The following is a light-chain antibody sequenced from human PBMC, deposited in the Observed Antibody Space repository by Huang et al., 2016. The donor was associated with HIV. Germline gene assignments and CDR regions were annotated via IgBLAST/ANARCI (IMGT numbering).Light chain of an antibody. CDR1: QNIDIY. CDR2: TAS. Sequence: EIQMNQSPSSLSASVGDTVTITCRARQNIDIYLNWYQQRPGKAPKLRIYTASSLQTGVPSRFSGSGSGTDFTLTIDSLQPEDFATYYCLQSYSMFRTFGQGTKLDFK. J-gene: IGKJ2*01. CDR3: LQSYSMFRT. V-gene: IGKV1-39*01.